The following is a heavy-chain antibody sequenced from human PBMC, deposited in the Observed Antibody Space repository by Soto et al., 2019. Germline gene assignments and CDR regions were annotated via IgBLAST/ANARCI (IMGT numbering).Heavy chain of an antibody. V-gene: IGHV3-33*01. J-gene: IGHJ6*02. CDR3: ARDHLASSDYYCYGMDV. Sequence: QVQLLESGGGVVQPGRSLRLSCAASGFTFSSYGMHWVRQAPGKGLEWVAVIWYDGSNKYYADSVKGRFTISRDNSKNTLYMQMNSLRAADTAVYYCARDHLASSDYYCYGMDVWGQGTTVTVSS. D-gene: IGHD3-3*02. CDR1: GFTFSSYG. CDR2: IWYDGSNK.